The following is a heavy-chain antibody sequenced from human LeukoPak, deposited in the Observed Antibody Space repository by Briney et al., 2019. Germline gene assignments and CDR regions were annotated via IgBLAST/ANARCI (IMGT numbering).Heavy chain of an antibody. Sequence: PGGSLRLSCAASGFTFSSYSMNWVRQAPGKGLEWVAFIRYDGSNKYYADSVKGRFTISRDNSKNTLYLQMNSLRAEDTAVYYCAKDLYYYDSSGLDYWGQGTLVTVSS. CDR3: AKDLYYYDSSGLDY. J-gene: IGHJ4*02. D-gene: IGHD3-22*01. CDR2: IRYDGSNK. CDR1: GFTFSSYS. V-gene: IGHV3-30*02.